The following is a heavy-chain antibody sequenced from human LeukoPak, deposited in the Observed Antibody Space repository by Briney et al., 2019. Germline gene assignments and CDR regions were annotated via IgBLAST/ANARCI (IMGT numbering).Heavy chain of an antibody. CDR2: ISGSGGST. CDR1: GFTFSNYA. J-gene: IGHJ4*02. Sequence: GGSLRLSCAAPGFTFSNYALSWVRQAPGKGLECVSAISGSGGSTYSADSLKGRFTISRDNSKNTLYLQINSLRTDDTAVFYCARGGLGSAFDNWGQGTLVTVSS. V-gene: IGHV3-23*01. D-gene: IGHD6-19*01. CDR3: ARGGLGSAFDN.